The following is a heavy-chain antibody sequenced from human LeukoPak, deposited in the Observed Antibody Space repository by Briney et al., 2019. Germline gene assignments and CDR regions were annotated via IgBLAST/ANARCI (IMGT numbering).Heavy chain of an antibody. J-gene: IGHJ3*02. CDR1: GGSISSGGYS. V-gene: IGHV4-30-2*01. CDR2: IYHSGST. D-gene: IGHD2-8*01. Sequence: PSETLSLTCAVSGGSISSGGYSWSWIRQPPGKGLEWIGYIYHSGSTYYNPSLKSRVTISVDRSKNQFSLKLSSVTAADTAVYYCATGTSKVYDAFDIWGQGTMVTVSS. CDR3: ATGTSKVYDAFDI.